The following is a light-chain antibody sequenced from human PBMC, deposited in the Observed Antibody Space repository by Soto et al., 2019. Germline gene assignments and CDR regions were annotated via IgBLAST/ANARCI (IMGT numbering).Light chain of an antibody. CDR2: GAS. Sequence: EIGLTQSPGTLSLSPGERATLSCRASQSVSSSYLAWYQRKPGQAPRLLIYGASSRATGIPDRFSGSGSGTDFTLTLSRLEPEDFAVYYCQHYGSSSWTFGQGTKVDIK. J-gene: IGKJ1*01. CDR1: QSVSSSY. V-gene: IGKV3-20*01. CDR3: QHYGSSSWT.